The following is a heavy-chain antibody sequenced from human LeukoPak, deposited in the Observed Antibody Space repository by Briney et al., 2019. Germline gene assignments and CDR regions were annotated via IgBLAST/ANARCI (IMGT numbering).Heavy chain of an antibody. CDR3: ARGCDYGSGSYSHFDY. V-gene: IGHV3-48*03. CDR2: ISSSGSTM. J-gene: IGHJ4*02. D-gene: IGHD3-10*01. Sequence: PGGSLRLSCAASGFTFSSYEMNWVRQAPGKGLEWVSYISSSGSTMYYADSVKGRFTISRDNAKNSLYLQMNSLRAEDTAVYYCARGCDYGSGSYSHFDYWGQGTLVTVSS. CDR1: GFTFSSYE.